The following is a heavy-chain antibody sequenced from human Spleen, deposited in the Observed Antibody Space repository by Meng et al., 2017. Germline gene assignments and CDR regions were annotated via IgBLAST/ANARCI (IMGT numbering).Heavy chain of an antibody. V-gene: IGHV2-5*01. CDR1: WFSLTTSGVG. CDR3: SHRPGMATIRTKCVDP. CDR2: IYWYDDE. D-gene: IGHD5-12*01. J-gene: IGHJ5*02. Sequence: SGPTLVKPTQTLTLTCTFSWFSLTTSGVGVGWIRQPPGKALYFLALIYWYDDERYSPSLKSRLTITKDSSKNQVVLTLTNVDPVDTATYDCSHRPGMATIRTKCVDPWGQGTLVTVSS.